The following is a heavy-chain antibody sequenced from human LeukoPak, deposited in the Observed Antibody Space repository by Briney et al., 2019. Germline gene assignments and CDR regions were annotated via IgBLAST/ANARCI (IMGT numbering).Heavy chain of an antibody. CDR1: GYSFTSYW. V-gene: IGHV5-51*07. J-gene: IGHJ4*02. CDR2: IYPGDSDT. Sequence: GESLKISCKGSGYSFTSYWIGWVHQMPGKGLEWMGIIYPGDSDTRYSPSFQGQVTISADKSISTAYLQWSSLKASDTAMYYCARHISGDYYGSGSYTDYWGQGTLVTVSS. CDR3: ARHISGDYYGSGSYTDY. D-gene: IGHD3-10*01.